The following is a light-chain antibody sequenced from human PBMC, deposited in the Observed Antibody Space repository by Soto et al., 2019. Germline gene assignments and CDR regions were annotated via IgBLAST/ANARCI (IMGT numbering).Light chain of an antibody. CDR3: SSYTRSSPPPDVV. Sequence: QSVLTQPASVSGSPGQSITISCTGTSSDVGGYNYVSWYQQHPGKAPKLMIYDVSNRPSGVSNRFSGSKSGNTASLTISGLQAQDEADYYCSSYTRSSPPPDVVFGGGTKLTVL. CDR2: DVS. CDR1: SSDVGGYNY. V-gene: IGLV2-14*01. J-gene: IGLJ2*01.